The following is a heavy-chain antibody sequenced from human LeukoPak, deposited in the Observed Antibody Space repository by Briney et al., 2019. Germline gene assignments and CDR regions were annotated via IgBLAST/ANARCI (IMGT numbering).Heavy chain of an antibody. D-gene: IGHD3-22*01. J-gene: IGHJ3*02. Sequence: ASVKVSCKASGGTFSSYAISWVRQAPGQGLEWMGGIIPIFGTANYAQKFQGRVTITADKSTSTAYMELSSLRSEDTAVYYCARDGNYYDSSGYPLGAFDIWGQGTMVTVSS. CDR2: IIPIFGTA. V-gene: IGHV1-69*06. CDR1: GGTFSSYA. CDR3: ARDGNYYDSSGYPLGAFDI.